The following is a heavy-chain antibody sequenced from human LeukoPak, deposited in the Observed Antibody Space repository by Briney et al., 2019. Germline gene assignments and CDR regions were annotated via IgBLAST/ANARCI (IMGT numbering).Heavy chain of an antibody. V-gene: IGHV3-74*03. CDR1: GFTFSSNY. D-gene: IGHD3-10*01. Sequence: GGSLRLSCAASGFTFSSNYMHWVRQAPEKGLVWVSRINTDGSDRTHADFVKGRFTISRDNAKNTLYLEMNSLRAEDTAVYYCARALRSPGDSGLDYWGQGALVTVSS. CDR2: INTDGSDR. CDR3: ARALRSPGDSGLDY. J-gene: IGHJ4*02.